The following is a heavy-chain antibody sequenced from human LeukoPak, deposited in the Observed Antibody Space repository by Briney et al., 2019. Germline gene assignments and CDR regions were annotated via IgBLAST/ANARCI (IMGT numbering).Heavy chain of an antibody. D-gene: IGHD6-19*01. CDR2: INHSGST. CDR1: GGSFSGYY. V-gene: IGHV4-34*01. CDR3: AGIAVAGNYYYMDV. Sequence: SETLSLTCVVYGGSFSGYYWSWIRQPPGKGLEWIGGINHSGSTNYNPSLKSRVTISVDTSKNQFSLKLSSVTAADTAVYYCAGIAVAGNYYYMDVWGKGTTVTVSS. J-gene: IGHJ6*03.